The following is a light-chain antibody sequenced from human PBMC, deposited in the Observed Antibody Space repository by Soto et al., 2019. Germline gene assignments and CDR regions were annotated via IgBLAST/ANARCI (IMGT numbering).Light chain of an antibody. CDR1: QTISSW. Sequence: DIQMTQSPSTRSGSVGDRVTITCRASQTISSWLALYQQKPGKAPKLLIYDASHLETGVPSRFSGSGSGTDFTFTISSLQPEDIATYYCQQFDNLPFTFGPGTKVDIK. J-gene: IGKJ3*01. CDR2: DAS. V-gene: IGKV1-33*01. CDR3: QQFDNLPFT.